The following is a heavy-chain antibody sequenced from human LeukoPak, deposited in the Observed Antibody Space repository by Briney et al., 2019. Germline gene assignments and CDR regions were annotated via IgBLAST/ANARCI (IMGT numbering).Heavy chain of an antibody. Sequence: PGESLKISCKGSGYSFTSYWIGWVRQMPGKDLEGMGSIYPGDSDTRYSPSFQGQVTISADKSISTAYLQRSSLTASDTAMYYCASSQGSGSYCNVDYWGQGTLVTVSS. V-gene: IGHV5-51*01. CDR2: IYPGDSDT. CDR3: ASSQGSGSYCNVDY. J-gene: IGHJ4*02. D-gene: IGHD3-10*01. CDR1: GYSFTSYW.